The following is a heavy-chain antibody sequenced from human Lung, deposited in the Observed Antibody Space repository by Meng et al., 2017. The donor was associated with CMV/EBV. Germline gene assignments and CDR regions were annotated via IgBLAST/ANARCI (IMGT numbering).Heavy chain of an antibody. V-gene: IGHV3-11*01. J-gene: IGHJ4*02. CDR1: GFTFSDHY. D-gene: IGHD4-17*01. CDR3: AREDQGDYWFDY. CDR2: ISGSTNTI. Sequence: LTXAASGFTFSDHYMSWIRQAPGKGLEWISYISGSTNTIHYAASVRGRFTISRDNAKNSLHLQMNSLRAEDTAVYYCAREDQGDYWFDYWGQGTLVTVSS.